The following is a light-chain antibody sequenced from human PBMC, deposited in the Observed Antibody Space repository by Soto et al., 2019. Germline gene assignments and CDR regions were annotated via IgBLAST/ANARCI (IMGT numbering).Light chain of an antibody. CDR2: AAS. CDR1: QSVSSNY. V-gene: IGKV3D-20*02. J-gene: IGKJ4*01. CDR3: QQRSNWPLT. Sequence: EIVLTQSPGTLSLSPGERATLSCRASQSVSSNYLAWYQQKPGQAPRLLIYAASNRATGIPARFSGSGSGTDFTLTISSLEPEDFAVYYCQQRSNWPLTFGGGPKVDI.